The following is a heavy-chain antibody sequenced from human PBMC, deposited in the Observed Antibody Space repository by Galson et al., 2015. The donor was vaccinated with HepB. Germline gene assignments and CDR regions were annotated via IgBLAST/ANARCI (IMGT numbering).Heavy chain of an antibody. V-gene: IGHV1-69*13. Sequence: SVKVSCKASGGTFSSYAISWVRQAPGQGLEWMGGIIPIFGTANYAQKFQGRVTITADESTSTAYMELSSLRSEDTAVYYCARAELGYCSSTSCYGNYYYYYTDVWGKGTTVTVSS. J-gene: IGHJ6*03. CDR1: GGTFSSYA. D-gene: IGHD2-2*01. CDR3: ARAELGYCSSTSCYGNYYYYYTDV. CDR2: IIPIFGTA.